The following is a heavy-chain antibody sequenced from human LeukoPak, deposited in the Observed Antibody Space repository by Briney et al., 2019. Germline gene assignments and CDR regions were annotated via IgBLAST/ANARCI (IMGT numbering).Heavy chain of an antibody. CDR2: INPNSGGT. D-gene: IGHD2-15*01. J-gene: IGHJ5*02. CDR3: ARRIRVVENDNWFDP. V-gene: IGHV1-2*02. Sequence: ASVKVSCKASGYTFTGYYMHWVRQAPGQGLEWMGWINPNSGGTNYAQKFQGRATMTRDTSISTAYMELSRLRSDDTAVYYCARRIRVVENDNWFDPWGQGTLVTVSS. CDR1: GYTFTGYY.